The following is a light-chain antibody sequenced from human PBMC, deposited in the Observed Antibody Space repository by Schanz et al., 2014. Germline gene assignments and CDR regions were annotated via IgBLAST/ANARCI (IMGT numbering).Light chain of an antibody. CDR1: QSVSSSY. CDR2: AAS. V-gene: IGKV3-20*01. CDR3: QQYGSSPGT. J-gene: IGKJ1*01. Sequence: EIVLTQSPGTLSLSPGERATLSCRASQSVSSSYLGWYQQKPGQAPRLLIYAASSRATGIPDRFSGSGSGTDFTLTISRLEPEDFAVYYCQQYGSSPGTFGQGTKVEIK.